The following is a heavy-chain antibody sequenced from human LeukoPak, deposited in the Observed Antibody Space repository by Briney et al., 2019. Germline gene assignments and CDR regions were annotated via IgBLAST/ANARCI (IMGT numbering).Heavy chain of an antibody. CDR2: INHSGST. J-gene: IGHJ4*02. CDR1: DESFSGYY. Sequence: SETLSLTCAVYDESFSGYYWSWIRQSPEKGLERIGQINHSGSTTYNPSLKSRLTISVDSSKNQVSLKLSSVTAADTAVYYCARARRPSVERQYSGGWYYFDYWGQGTLVTVSS. D-gene: IGHD6-19*01. CDR3: ARARRPSVERQYSGGWYYFDY. V-gene: IGHV4-34*01.